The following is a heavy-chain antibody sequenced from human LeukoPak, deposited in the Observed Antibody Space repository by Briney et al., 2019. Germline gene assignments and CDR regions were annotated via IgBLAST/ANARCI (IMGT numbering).Heavy chain of an antibody. Sequence: GRSLRLSCAASGFTFDDHAMHWVRQAPGKGLEWVSGISWNSGNIGYADSVKGRFTISRDNAKNSLYLQMNRLRAEDTALYYCAKTPGYATGSAAYFDYWGQGTLVTVSS. D-gene: IGHD3-10*01. CDR1: GFTFDDHA. CDR2: ISWNSGNI. CDR3: AKTPGYATGSAAYFDY. V-gene: IGHV3-9*01. J-gene: IGHJ4*02.